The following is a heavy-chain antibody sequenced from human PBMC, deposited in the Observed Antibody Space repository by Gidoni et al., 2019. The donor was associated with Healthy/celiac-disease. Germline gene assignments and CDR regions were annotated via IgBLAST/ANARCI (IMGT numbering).Heavy chain of an antibody. V-gene: IGHV3-21*01. CDR1: GFTFSSYS. Sequence: EVQLVESGGGLVKPGGSLRLSCAASGFTFSSYSMNWVRQAPGKGLEWVSSISSSSSYIYYADSVKGRFTISRDNAKNSLYLQMNSLRAEDTAVYYCARGIAPIYCSGGSCYSGVVAFDIWGQGTMVTVSS. J-gene: IGHJ3*02. CDR2: ISSSSSYI. CDR3: ARGIAPIYCSGGSCYSGVVAFDI. D-gene: IGHD2-15*01.